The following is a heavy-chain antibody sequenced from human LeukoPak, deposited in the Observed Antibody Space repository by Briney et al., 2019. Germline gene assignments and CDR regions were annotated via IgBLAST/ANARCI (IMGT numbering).Heavy chain of an antibody. CDR3: ARATVTTDYYYMDV. CDR2: VDPEDGET. CDR1: GYTFTDYY. V-gene: IGHV1-69-2*01. J-gene: IGHJ6*03. D-gene: IGHD4-17*01. Sequence: ASVKISCKVSGYTFTDYYMHWVQQAPGKGLEWMGLVDPEDGETIYAEKFQGRVTITADTSTDTAYMELSSLRSDDTAVYYCARATVTTDYYYMDVWGKGTTVTVSS.